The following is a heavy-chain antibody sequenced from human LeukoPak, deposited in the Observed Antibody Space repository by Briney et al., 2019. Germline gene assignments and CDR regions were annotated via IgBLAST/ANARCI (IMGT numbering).Heavy chain of an antibody. J-gene: IGHJ5*02. D-gene: IGHD6-13*01. CDR3: ARGGEAAANS. CDR1: GGSFSGYY. Sequence: PSETLSLTCAVYGGSFSGYYWSWIRQPPGKGLEWIGEINHSGSTNYNPSLKSRVTISVDTSKNQFSLKLSSVTAADTAVYYCARGGEAAANSWGQGTLVTVSS. V-gene: IGHV4-34*01. CDR2: INHSGST.